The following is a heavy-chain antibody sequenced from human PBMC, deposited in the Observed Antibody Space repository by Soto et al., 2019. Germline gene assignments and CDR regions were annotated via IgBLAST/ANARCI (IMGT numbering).Heavy chain of an antibody. D-gene: IGHD3-3*01. CDR2: ISSSSSYI. J-gene: IGHJ6*03. CDR3: ARDYRDTIFGDPFAAREVHNYYYMDV. V-gene: IGHV3-21*01. CDR1: GFTFSSYS. Sequence: EVQLVESGGGLVKPGGSLRLSCAASGFTFSSYSMNWVRQAPGKGLEWVSSISSSSSYIYYADSVKGRFTISRDNAKNSLYLQMNSLRAEDTAVYYCARDYRDTIFGDPFAAREVHNYYYMDVWGKGTTVTVSS.